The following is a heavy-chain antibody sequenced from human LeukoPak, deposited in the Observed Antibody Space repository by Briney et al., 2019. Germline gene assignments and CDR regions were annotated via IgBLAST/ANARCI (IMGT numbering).Heavy chain of an antibody. CDR1: GYSISSGHY. V-gene: IGHV4-38-2*01. Sequence: KPSETLSLTCAVSGYSISSGHYWGWIRQPPGKGLEWIGSIYHSGSTYYNPSLKSRVTISVDTSKNQFSLKLSSVTAADTAVYYCARHWHSSGWYQDAFDIWGQGTMVTVSS. CDR2: IYHSGST. D-gene: IGHD6-19*01. J-gene: IGHJ3*02. CDR3: ARHWHSSGWYQDAFDI.